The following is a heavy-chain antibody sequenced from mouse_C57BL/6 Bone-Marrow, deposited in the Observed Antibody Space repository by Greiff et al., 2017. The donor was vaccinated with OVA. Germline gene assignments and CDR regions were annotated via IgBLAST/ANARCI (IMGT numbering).Heavy chain of an antibody. CDR2: IYPRSGNT. V-gene: IGHV1-81*01. J-gene: IGHJ4*01. D-gene: IGHD2-1*01. CDR3: GGNYDYAMDY. CDR1: GYTFTSSG. Sequence: QVQLKESGAELARPGASVKLSCKASGYTFTSSGISWVKQRTGQGLEWIGEIYPRSGNTYYNEKFKGKATLTADKSSSTAYMELRSLTSEDSAVYFCGGNYDYAMDYWGQGTSVTVSS.